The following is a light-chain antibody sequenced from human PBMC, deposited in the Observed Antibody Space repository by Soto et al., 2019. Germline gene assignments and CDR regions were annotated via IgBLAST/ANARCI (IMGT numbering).Light chain of an antibody. Sequence: QPVLTQPASVSGSPGQSITISCTGTSSDVGGYNHVSWFQQHPGKAPKLMINDVSNRPSGVSTRFSGSESGNTASLTISGLQAEDEADYYCSSYTTSSTHFGIGTKLTVL. CDR2: DVS. CDR3: SSYTTSSTH. CDR1: SSDVGGYNH. V-gene: IGLV2-14*01. J-gene: IGLJ1*01.